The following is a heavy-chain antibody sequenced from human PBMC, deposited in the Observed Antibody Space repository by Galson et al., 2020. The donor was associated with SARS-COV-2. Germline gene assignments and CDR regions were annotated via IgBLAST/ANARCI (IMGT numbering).Heavy chain of an antibody. V-gene: IGHV3-74*01. Sequence: GGSLRLSCAASGFTFSSYWMHWVRQAPGKGLVWVSRINSDGSSTSYADSVKGRFTISRDNAKNSLYLQMNSLRAEDTAVYYCTTEGDCSGGTCYSGDYWGQGTLVTVSS. CDR2: INSDGSST. CDR3: TTEGDCSGGTCYSGDY. D-gene: IGHD2-15*01. J-gene: IGHJ4*02. CDR1: GFTFSSYW.